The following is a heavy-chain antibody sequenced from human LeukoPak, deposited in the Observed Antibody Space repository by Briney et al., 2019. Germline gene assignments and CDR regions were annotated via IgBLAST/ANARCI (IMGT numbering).Heavy chain of an antibody. CDR3: ARYYYDSSGYYYPFDY. V-gene: IGHV3-23*01. D-gene: IGHD3-22*01. CDR1: GFTFSTYG. Sequence: GGSLRLSCAASGFTFSTYGMNWVRQAPGKGLVWVSSISGSGDSTYYADSVKGRFTISRDNSKNTLYLQMNSLRAEDTAVYYCARYYYDSSGYYYPFDYWGQGTLVTVSS. J-gene: IGHJ4*02. CDR2: ISGSGDST.